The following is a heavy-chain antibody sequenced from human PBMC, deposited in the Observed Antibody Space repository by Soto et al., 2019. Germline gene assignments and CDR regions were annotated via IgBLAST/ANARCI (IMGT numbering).Heavy chain of an antibody. V-gene: IGHV4-4*02. D-gene: IGHD6-13*01. CDR3: ARARATIAAAAIFDC. CDR2: VYRTGST. Sequence: PSETLSLTCTVSSGSISTSNWWSWVRQPPGKGLEWIGEVYRTGSTNYNPSLESRLTISVDKSKNQFSLKLTSVTAADTAVYYCARARATIAAAAIFDCWGQGTLVTVSS. J-gene: IGHJ4*02. CDR1: SGSISTSNW.